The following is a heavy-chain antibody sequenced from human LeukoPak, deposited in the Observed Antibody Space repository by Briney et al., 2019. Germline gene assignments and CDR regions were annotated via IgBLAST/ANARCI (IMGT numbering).Heavy chain of an antibody. CDR1: GFTFSSYW. D-gene: IGHD3-10*01. J-gene: IGHJ4*02. V-gene: IGHV3-7*01. CDR2: IKQDGSEK. CDR3: ARVPHAMVRGVIITEFYFDY. Sequence: PGGSLRLSCAASGFTFSSYWMSWVRQAPGKGLEWVANIKQDGSEKYYVDSVKGRFTISRDNAKNSLYLQMNSLRAEDTAVYYCARVPHAMVRGVIITEFYFDYWGQGTLVTVSS.